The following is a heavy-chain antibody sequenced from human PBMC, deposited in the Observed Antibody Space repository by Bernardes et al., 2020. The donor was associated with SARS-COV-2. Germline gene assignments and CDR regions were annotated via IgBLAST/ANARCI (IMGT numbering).Heavy chain of an antibody. CDR2: INKDGSEN. J-gene: IGHJ6*02. Sequence: GSLRLSCVGSGFRLSQDWMSWVRQVPGKGLGWVANINKDGSENYYEDSVKGRFTISRDNAKNSLFLQMHSLRAEDTAVYYCARYLSHYGLDVWGQGTTVTVSS. V-gene: IGHV3-7*03. CDR1: GFRLSQDW. CDR3: ARYLSHYGLDV.